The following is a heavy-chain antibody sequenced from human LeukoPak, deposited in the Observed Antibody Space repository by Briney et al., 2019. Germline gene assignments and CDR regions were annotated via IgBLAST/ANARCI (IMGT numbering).Heavy chain of an antibody. J-gene: IGHJ6*02. CDR3: AKPQPGYYYYGMDV. V-gene: IGHV3-23*01. CDR1: GFPFSSDA. D-gene: IGHD1-14*01. CDR2: ISGSTGST. Sequence: EPGGSLRLSCAGSGFPFSSDAMNWVRQAPGKGLEWVASISGSTGSTQYADSVKGRFTVSRDNSKNTLYLQMNSLRAEDTAVYYCAKPQPGYYYYGMDVWGQGTTVTVSS.